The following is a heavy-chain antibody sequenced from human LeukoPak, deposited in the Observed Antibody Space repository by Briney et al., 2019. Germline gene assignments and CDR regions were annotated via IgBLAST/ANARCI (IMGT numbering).Heavy chain of an antibody. Sequence: SETLSLTCTVSGGPISSGGNYWSWIRQHPGKGLEWMGYIHNSGSTTYSPSLKSRVTISLDTSKNQFSLKLSSVTVADTAVYYCANSDYGDFPFRGIWGQGTLVTVSS. CDR3: ANSDYGDFPFRGI. CDR2: IHNSGST. CDR1: GGPISSGGNY. J-gene: IGHJ4*02. D-gene: IGHD4-17*01. V-gene: IGHV4-31*03.